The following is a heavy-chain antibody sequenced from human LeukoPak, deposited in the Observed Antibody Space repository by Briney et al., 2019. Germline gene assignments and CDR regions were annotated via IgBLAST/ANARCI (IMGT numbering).Heavy chain of an antibody. J-gene: IGHJ4*02. CDR2: VNPNSGDT. CDR1: GYTFTGYY. CDR3: ARSGRGTYYYFDY. D-gene: IGHD1-26*01. Sequence: ASVKVSCKASGYTFTGYYLHWVRQAPGQGLEWMGCVNPNSGDTNYAQKLQGRVTMTTDTSTGTAYMELRSLRSDDTAVYYCARSGRGTYYYFDYWGQGTLVTVSS. V-gene: IGHV1-2*02.